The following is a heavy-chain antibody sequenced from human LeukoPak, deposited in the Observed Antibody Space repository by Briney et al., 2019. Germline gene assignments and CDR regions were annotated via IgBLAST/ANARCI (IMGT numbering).Heavy chain of an antibody. D-gene: IGHD6-13*01. CDR3: ARNRRGLQYWQLVPYNWFDP. J-gene: IGHJ5*02. CDR1: GYSISSGYY. Sequence: SETLSLTCTVSGYSISSGYYWGWIRQPPGKGLEWIGSIYHSGSTYYNPSLKSRVTISVDTSKNQFSLKLSSVTAADTAVYYCARNRRGLQYWQLVPYNWFDPWGQGTLVTVSS. CDR2: IYHSGST. V-gene: IGHV4-38-2*02.